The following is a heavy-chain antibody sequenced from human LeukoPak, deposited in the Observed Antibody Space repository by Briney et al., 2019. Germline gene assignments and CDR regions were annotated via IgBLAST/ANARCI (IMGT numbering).Heavy chain of an antibody. CDR1: GFTFTSSP. CDR3: AKDMDYYDSSGYHPDY. J-gene: IGHJ4*02. V-gene: IGHV3-30*18. D-gene: IGHD3-22*01. Sequence: GGSLRLSCTASGFTFTSSPMSWVRQAPGKGLEWVAVISYDGSNKYYADSVKGRFTISRDNSKNTLYLQMNSLRAEDTAVYYCAKDMDYYDSSGYHPDYWGQGTLVTVSS. CDR2: ISYDGSNK.